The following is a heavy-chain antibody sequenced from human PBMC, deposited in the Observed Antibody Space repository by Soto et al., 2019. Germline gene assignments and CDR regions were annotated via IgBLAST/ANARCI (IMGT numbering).Heavy chain of an antibody. CDR1: ELTFSSYG. CDR2: ISSSTSFI. D-gene: IGHD3-22*01. CDR3: ASGYYDRSGFYFDS. V-gene: IGHV3-21*01. Sequence: ELHLVESGGGLVKPGGSLRLSCAASELTFSSYGMNWVRQAPGKGLDWVSAISSSTSFIHYADSVKGRFTISRDNAKNSLYLEMNSLRAEDTAMYYCASGYYDRSGFYFDSWGKGTMVTVSS. J-gene: IGHJ4*02.